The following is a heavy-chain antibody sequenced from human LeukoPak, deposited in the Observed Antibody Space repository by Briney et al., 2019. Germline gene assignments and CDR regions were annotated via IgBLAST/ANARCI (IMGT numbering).Heavy chain of an antibody. CDR3: ARGDFFDSSGTFDY. CDR1: GFTFNDYY. D-gene: IGHD3-22*01. Sequence: PGGSLRLSCAASGFTFNDYYMSWIRQAPGKGLEWVSYISNRGGIIYYVDSVKGRFTISRDNAKNSLYLQMNSLRVEDTAVYYCARGDFFDSSGTFDYWGQGTLVTVSS. J-gene: IGHJ4*02. CDR2: ISNRGGII. V-gene: IGHV3-11*04.